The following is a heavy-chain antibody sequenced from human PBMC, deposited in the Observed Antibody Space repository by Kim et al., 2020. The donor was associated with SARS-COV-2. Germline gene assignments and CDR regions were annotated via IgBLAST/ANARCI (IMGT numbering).Heavy chain of an antibody. V-gene: IGHV1-18*04. D-gene: IGHD3-22*01. Sequence: ASVKVSCKASGYTFTSYGISWVRQAPGQGLEWMGWISAYNGNTNYAQKLQGRVTMTTDTSTSTAYMELRSLRSDDTAVYYCARETDYYYDSSGNAPGIDYWGQGTLVTVSS. CDR2: ISAYNGNT. CDR1: GYTFTSYG. J-gene: IGHJ4*02. CDR3: ARETDYYYDSSGNAPGIDY.